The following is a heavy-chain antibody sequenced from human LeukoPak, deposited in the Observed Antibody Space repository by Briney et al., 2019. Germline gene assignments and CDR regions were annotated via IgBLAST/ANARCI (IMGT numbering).Heavy chain of an antibody. CDR1: GFTFINYA. CDR2: IKSKTDGRTT. D-gene: IGHD4-17*01. CDR3: TTGGTVTFDY. Sequence: GGSLRLSCAASGFTFINYAMNWVRQAPGKGLEWVGRIKSKTDGRTTDYAAPVKGRFTISRDDSKNTLYLQMNSLKTEDTAVYYCTTGGTVTFDYWGQGTLVTVSS. J-gene: IGHJ4*02. V-gene: IGHV3-15*01.